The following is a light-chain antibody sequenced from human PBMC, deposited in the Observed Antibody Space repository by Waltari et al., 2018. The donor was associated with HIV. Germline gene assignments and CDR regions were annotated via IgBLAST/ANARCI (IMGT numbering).Light chain of an antibody. V-gene: IGKV1-33*01. CDR3: QQYDNLLPLT. CDR1: QGIGHH. CDR2: DAS. J-gene: IGKJ4*01. Sequence: DIQMTQSPSSLSASVGDRVTISCQASQGIGHHLNWFQQRPGKAPKLLIYDASTLETGVPSRFSGSASGTDFTLTISNLQPEDIATYYCQQYDNLLPLTFGGGTKVEI.